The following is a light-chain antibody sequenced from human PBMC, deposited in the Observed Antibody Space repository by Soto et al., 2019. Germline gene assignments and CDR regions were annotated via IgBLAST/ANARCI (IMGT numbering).Light chain of an antibody. Sequence: DIVMTHSPLSLPVTPGEPASISCWSSQSLPSSNGYNYLDWYLQKPGQSPQLLIYLGSNRASGVPDRFSGGASGTDFTLKISRVEAEDVGLYYCMQALQTPYTFGQGTRLEIK. CDR2: LGS. CDR3: MQALQTPYT. V-gene: IGKV2-28*01. CDR1: QSLPSSNGYNY. J-gene: IGKJ5*01.